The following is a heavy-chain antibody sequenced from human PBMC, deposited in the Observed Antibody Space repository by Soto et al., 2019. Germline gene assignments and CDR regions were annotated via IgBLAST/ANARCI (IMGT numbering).Heavy chain of an antibody. D-gene: IGHD6-13*01. V-gene: IGHV4-39*01. CDR1: GGPISSSSYY. J-gene: IGHJ4*02. CDR3: ARFFLNLAAAGNYFDY. CDR2: IYYSGST. Sequence: SETLSLTCTVSGGPISSSSYYWGWIRQPPGKGLEWIGSIYYSGSTYYNPSLKSRVTISVDTSKNQFSLKLSSVTAADTAVYYCARFFLNLAAAGNYFDYWGQGTLVTVSS.